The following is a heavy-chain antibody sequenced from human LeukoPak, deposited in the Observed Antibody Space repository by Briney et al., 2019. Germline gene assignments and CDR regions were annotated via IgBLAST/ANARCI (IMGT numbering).Heavy chain of an antibody. CDR2: INPNSGGT. CDR1: GYTFTGYY. Sequence: APVKVSCKASGYTFTGYYMHWVRQAPGQGLEWMGWINPNSGGTDYAQKFQGRVTMTRDTSISTAYMELSRLTSDDTAVYYCARYKGVDTATVTGLANWGPGTLVTVSS. J-gene: IGHJ4*02. CDR3: ARYKGVDTATVTGLAN. D-gene: IGHD5-18*01. V-gene: IGHV1-2*02.